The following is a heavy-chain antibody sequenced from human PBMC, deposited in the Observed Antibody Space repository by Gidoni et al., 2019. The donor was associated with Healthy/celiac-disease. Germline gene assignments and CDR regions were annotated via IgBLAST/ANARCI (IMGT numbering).Heavy chain of an antibody. Sequence: EVQLVESGGGLVQPGGSLRLSCAASGFTFSSYDMHWVRQATGKGLEWVSAIGTAGDTYYPGSGKGRFTISRENAKNSLYRQMNSLRAGDTAVYYCARVRRDYYYYGMDVWGQGTTVTVSS. J-gene: IGHJ6*02. CDR2: IGTAGDT. CDR1: GFTFSSYD. CDR3: ARVRRDYYYYGMDV. V-gene: IGHV3-13*01.